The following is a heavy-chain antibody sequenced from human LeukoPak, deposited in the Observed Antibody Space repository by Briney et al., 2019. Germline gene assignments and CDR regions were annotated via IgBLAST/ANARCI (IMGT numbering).Heavy chain of an antibody. J-gene: IGHJ4*02. V-gene: IGHV3-53*01. CDR2: IDSGGST. Sequence: PGGSLRLSCAASGFTVSSKYMSWVRQAPGKGLEGVSVIDSGGSTYYADSVKGRSTISRDNSKNTLYLQMNSLRAEDTAVFYCARVPTLAGAYFFDYWGQGTLVTVSS. CDR1: GFTVSSKY. D-gene: IGHD3-16*01. CDR3: ARVPTLAGAYFFDY.